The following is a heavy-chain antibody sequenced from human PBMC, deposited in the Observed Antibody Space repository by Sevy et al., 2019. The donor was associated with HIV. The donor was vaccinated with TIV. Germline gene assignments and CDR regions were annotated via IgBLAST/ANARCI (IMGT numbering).Heavy chain of an antibody. D-gene: IGHD6-25*01. J-gene: IGHJ4*02. CDR2: IYPGDSET. Sequence: GESLKISCKGSGYDFTSNWIGWVRQTPGKGLEWMGIIYPGDSETKYSPSQGQVTISADKSIHTAYLQWSSLKASDTAMYYCARMPVAAAGLYYFDYWGQGTLVTVSS. CDR1: GYDFTSNW. V-gene: IGHV5-51*01. CDR3: ARMPVAAAGLYYFDY.